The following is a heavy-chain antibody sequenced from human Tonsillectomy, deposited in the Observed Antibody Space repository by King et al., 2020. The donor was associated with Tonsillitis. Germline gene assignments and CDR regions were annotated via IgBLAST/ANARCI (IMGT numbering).Heavy chain of an antibody. CDR1: GGSISSYY. Sequence: VQLQESGPGLVKPSETLSLTCTVSGGSISSYYWSWIRQPPGKGLEWIGYIYFSGSTYYNPSLKSRVTISIDTSKNQFSLNLSSVTAADTAVYYCARRNYGSGSYTYYCDYWGQGTLVTVSS. V-gene: IGHV4-59*01. D-gene: IGHD3-10*01. CDR3: ARRNYGSGSYTYYCDY. J-gene: IGHJ4*02. CDR2: IYFSGST.